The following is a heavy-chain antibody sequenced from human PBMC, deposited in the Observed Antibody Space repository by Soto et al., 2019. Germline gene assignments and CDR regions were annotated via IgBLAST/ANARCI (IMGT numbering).Heavy chain of an antibody. CDR2: INAGNGDI. CDR3: ARDCEGRAAAGMVS. V-gene: IGHV1-3*01. Sequence: QVQVVQSGAEVKKPGASVKVSCKASGYTLSNYAMHWVRQAPGQRLEWMGWINAGNGDIKYSQKFQGRVSITRDTSANTAYMELSSLRFEDTAVYYCARDCEGRAAAGMVSWGQGTLVTVSS. CDR1: GYTLSNYA. D-gene: IGHD6-13*01. J-gene: IGHJ5*02.